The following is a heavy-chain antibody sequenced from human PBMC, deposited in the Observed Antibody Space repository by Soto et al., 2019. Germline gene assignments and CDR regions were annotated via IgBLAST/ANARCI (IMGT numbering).Heavy chain of an antibody. V-gene: IGHV2-5*02. CDR1: GFSLSTNAVN. J-gene: IGHJ4*02. D-gene: IGHD3-16*01. Sequence: QITLKESGPTLVKPTQTLTLTCTFSGFSLSTNAVNVGWIRQPPGKALEWLALIYWDDDKRYSPSLKNRLTITKDTSKNQVVLTLTNRDPVDTATYYCAHSHALGGFDYWGQGTLVTVSS. CDR3: AHSHALGGFDY. CDR2: IYWDDDK.